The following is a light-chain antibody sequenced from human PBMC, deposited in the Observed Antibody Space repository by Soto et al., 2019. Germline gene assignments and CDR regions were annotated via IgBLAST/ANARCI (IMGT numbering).Light chain of an antibody. V-gene: IGKV4-1*01. CDR1: QSLLYGGNDRNY. J-gene: IGKJ2*01. Sequence: DIVMTQSPDSLAVSLGERATIDCKSSQSLLYGGNDRNYLAWYQHKPGQSPKLIMYWASTREAGVPDRFSGSGSGTHFTLIISSLQAEDVAVYYCQQYYTTPQTFGQGTKLEIK. CDR3: QQYYTTPQT. CDR2: WAS.